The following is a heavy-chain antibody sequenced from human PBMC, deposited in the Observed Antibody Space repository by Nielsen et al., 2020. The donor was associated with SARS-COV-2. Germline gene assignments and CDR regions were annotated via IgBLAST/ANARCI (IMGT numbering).Heavy chain of an antibody. CDR1: GGSFSGYY. CDR2: INHSGST. CDR3: ARGGYSYGFN. D-gene: IGHD5-18*01. V-gene: IGHV4-34*01. J-gene: IGHJ3*01. Sequence: SETLSLTCAVYGGSFSGYYWSWIRQPPGKGLEWIGEINHSGSTNYNPSLKSRVTISVDKSKNQFSLKLSSVTAADTAVYYCARGGYSYGFNWGQGTMVTVSS.